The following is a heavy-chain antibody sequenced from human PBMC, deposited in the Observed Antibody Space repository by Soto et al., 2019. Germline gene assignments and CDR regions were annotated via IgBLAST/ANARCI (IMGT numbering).Heavy chain of an antibody. V-gene: IGHV4-34*01. CDR1: GGSFSGYY. CDR2: INHSGST. CDR3: ASTKAYYYYMDV. J-gene: IGHJ6*03. D-gene: IGHD2-8*01. Sequence: QVQLQQWGAGLLKPSETLSLTCAVYGGSFSGYYWSWIRQPPGKGLEWIGEINHSGSTNYNPSLKSRVTISVDTSKNQFSLKLSSVTAADTAVYYCASTKAYYYYMDVWGKGTTVTVSS.